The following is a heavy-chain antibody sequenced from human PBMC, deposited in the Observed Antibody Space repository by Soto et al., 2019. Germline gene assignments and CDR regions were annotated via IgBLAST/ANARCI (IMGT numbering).Heavy chain of an antibody. D-gene: IGHD5-18*01. CDR3: AAQRDTAMEANYYYYGMDV. CDR2: IVVGSGST. Sequence: SVKVSCKASGGTFSSYAISWVRQARGQRLEWIGWIVVGSGSTNYAQKFQERVTITRDMSTSTAYMELSSLRSEDTAVYYCAAQRDTAMEANYYYYGMDVWGQGTTVTVSS. CDR1: GGTFSSYA. V-gene: IGHV1-58*02. J-gene: IGHJ6*02.